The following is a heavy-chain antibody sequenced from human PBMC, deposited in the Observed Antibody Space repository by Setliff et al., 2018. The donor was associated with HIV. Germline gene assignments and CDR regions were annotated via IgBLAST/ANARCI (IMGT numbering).Heavy chain of an antibody. V-gene: IGHV4-4*09. CDR2: IHTSGST. D-gene: IGHD2-21*02. CDR1: GGSMTNY. CDR3: ATLDHSGGNFLAY. J-gene: IGHJ4*02. Sequence: KPSETLSLTCTVSGGSMTNYWSWIRQPPGKGLEFIGHIHTSGSTIYNPSLKSRLTITIDTSRNQFSLKLTSVTAADTAVYYCATLDHSGGNFLAYWGQGSLVTVSS.